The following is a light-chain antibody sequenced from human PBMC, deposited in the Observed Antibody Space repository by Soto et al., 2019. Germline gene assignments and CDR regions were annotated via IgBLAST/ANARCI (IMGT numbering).Light chain of an antibody. V-gene: IGKV1-17*01. Sequence: DIQMTQSPSSLSASVGDRVTITCRASQGIRSDLGWYQQKPGKAPKRLIYAASSLQSGVPSRFSGSGSGTESTLTSSSLQAEDFATYYCLEHNSYPLTFGQGTKVEIK. CDR2: AAS. J-gene: IGKJ1*01. CDR1: QGIRSD. CDR3: LEHNSYPLT.